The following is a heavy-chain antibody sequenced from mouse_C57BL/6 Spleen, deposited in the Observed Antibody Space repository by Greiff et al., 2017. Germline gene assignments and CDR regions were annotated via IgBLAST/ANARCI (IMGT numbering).Heavy chain of an antibody. J-gene: IGHJ3*01. CDR3: ASKGLRLDAY. CDR2: IFPGSGST. CDR1: GYTFTSYW. D-gene: IGHD4-1*01. Sequence: VQLQQSGAELVKPGASVKMSCKASGYTFTSYWITWVKQRPGQGLEWIGDIFPGSGSTNYNEKFKGKATLTVDTSSNTAYMQLSSLTSEDSAVYYCASKGLRLDAYWGQGTLVTVSA. V-gene: IGHV1-55*01.